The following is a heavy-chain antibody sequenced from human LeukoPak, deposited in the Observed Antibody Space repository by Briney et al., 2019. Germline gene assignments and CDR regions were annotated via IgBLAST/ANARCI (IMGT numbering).Heavy chain of an antibody. CDR3: ARAGQFISARPITFDY. CDR1: GGSIASGGYY. D-gene: IGHD6-6*01. J-gene: IGHJ4*02. CDR2: IYYSGST. V-gene: IGHV4-31*03. Sequence: SETLSLTCTVSGGSIASGGYYWSWIRQHPGKGLERLGYIYYSGSTSYYPSLRSRVTISIDTSKNQFSLRLTSVTAADTAVYYCARAGQFISARPITFDYWGQGSLVTVSS.